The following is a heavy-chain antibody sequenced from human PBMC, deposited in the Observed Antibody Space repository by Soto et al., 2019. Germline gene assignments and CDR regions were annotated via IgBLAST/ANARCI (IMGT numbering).Heavy chain of an antibody. CDR3: ARDYYDFWSGPDLYYYYGMDV. J-gene: IGHJ6*02. Sequence: ASVKVSCKASGYTFTSYGISWVRQAPGQGLEWMGWISAYNGNTNYAQKLQGRVTMTTDTSTSTAYMELRSLRSDDTAVYYCARDYYDFWSGPDLYYYYGMDVWGQGTTVTVSS. D-gene: IGHD3-3*01. V-gene: IGHV1-18*01. CDR2: ISAYNGNT. CDR1: GYTFTSYG.